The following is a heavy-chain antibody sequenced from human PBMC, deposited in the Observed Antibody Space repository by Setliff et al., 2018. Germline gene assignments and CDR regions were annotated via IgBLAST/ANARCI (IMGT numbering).Heavy chain of an antibody. J-gene: IGHJ5*02. CDR1: GGSISSSSYY. V-gene: IGHV4-39*07. CDR3: ARIHLLLWFGELLSGWFDP. D-gene: IGHD3-10*01. CDR2: IYYSGST. Sequence: SETLSLTCTVSGGSISSSSYYWGWIRQPPGKGLEWIGSIYYSGSTYYNPSPKSRVTISVDTSKNQFSLKLSSVTAADTAVYYCARIHLLLWFGELLSGWFDPWGQGTLVTVSS.